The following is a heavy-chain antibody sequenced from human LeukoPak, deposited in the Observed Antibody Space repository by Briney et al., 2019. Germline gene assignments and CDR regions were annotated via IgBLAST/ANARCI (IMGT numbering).Heavy chain of an antibody. D-gene: IGHD3-3*01. CDR1: GGSISSGGYY. CDR3: ARDRKERITIFGVAPTDYYYYYYMDV. Sequence: SETLSLTCTVSGGSISSGGYYWSWIRQPPGKGLEWIGYIYHSGSTYYNPSLKSRVTISVDRSKNQFSLKLSSVTAADTAVYYCARDRKERITIFGVAPTDYYYYYYMDVWGKGTTVTVSS. CDR2: IYHSGST. V-gene: IGHV4-30-2*01. J-gene: IGHJ6*03.